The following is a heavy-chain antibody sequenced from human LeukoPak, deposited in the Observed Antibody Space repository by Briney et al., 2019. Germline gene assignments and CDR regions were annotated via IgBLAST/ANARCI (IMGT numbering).Heavy chain of an antibody. CDR1: GFTFSSYA. Sequence: GRSLRLSCAASGFTFSSYAMHWVRQAPGKGLEWVAVISYDGSNKYYADSVKGRFTISRDNSKNTLYLQMNSLRAEDTAVYYCARGWGYFDYWGQGTLVTVSS. CDR2: ISYDGSNK. J-gene: IGHJ4*02. D-gene: IGHD7-27*01. V-gene: IGHV3-30-3*01. CDR3: ARGWGYFDY.